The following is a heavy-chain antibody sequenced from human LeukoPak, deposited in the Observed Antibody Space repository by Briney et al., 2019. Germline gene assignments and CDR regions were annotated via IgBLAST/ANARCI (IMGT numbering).Heavy chain of an antibody. V-gene: IGHV5-51*01. CDR3: VTAAHFDY. CDR2: IYAGDSDT. CDR1: GXRFTNHW. J-gene: IGHJ4*02. Sequence: GESLKISSKGSGXRFTNHWIGWVRQMPGKGLEWMAIIYAGDSDTRYSPSFQGQVTISVDKSISTAYLQWSSLKASDTAIYYCVTAAHFDYWGQGTLVTVSS. D-gene: IGHD6-13*01.